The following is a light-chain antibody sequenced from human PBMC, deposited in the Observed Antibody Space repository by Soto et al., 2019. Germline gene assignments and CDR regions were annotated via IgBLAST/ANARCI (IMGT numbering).Light chain of an antibody. CDR1: QSVNTN. CDR3: QQYGRSPIT. Sequence: EIVLTQSPGTLSLSPGERATLSCRASQSVNTNLAWYQQKPGQAPRLLISGASSRATGIPDRFSGSGSGTDFTLSISRLEPEDFALYYCQQYGRSPITFGQGTRLEIK. J-gene: IGKJ5*01. CDR2: GAS. V-gene: IGKV3-20*01.